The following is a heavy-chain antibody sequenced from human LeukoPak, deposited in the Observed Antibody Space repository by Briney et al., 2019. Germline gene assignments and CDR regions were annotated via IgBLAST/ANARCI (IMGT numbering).Heavy chain of an antibody. CDR1: GYTFTGYY. J-gene: IGHJ4*02. V-gene: IGHV1-46*01. D-gene: IGHD1-1*01. Sequence: SVKVSCKASGYTFTGYYMHWVRQAHGQGLEWMGIINPSGGSTSYAQKFQGRVTMTRDTSTSTVYMELSSLRSEDTAVYYCARGNWNALFDYWGQGTLVTASS. CDR2: INPSGGST. CDR3: ARGNWNALFDY.